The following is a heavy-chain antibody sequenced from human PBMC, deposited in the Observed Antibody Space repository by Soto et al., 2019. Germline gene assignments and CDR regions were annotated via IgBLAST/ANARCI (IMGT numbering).Heavy chain of an antibody. J-gene: IGHJ4*02. Sequence: QVQLVESGGGVVQPGRSLRVSCAASGFIFSNYAMHWVRQAPGKGLEWVAVVSYDGSNQFYAESVKGGFTISRDSSKTTLYLQMNNLREEDTAVYYCARDRVYYYDNSGYYNFDYWGQGTLVIVSS. CDR1: GFIFSNYA. V-gene: IGHV3-30-3*01. CDR2: VSYDGSNQ. D-gene: IGHD3-22*01. CDR3: ARDRVYYYDNSGYYNFDY.